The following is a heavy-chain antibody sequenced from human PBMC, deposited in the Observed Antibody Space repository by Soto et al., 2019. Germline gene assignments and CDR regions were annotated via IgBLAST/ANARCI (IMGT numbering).Heavy chain of an antibody. CDR3: AREITRSRVGGNLYNWFDP. J-gene: IGHJ5*02. CDR1: GGTFSSYT. V-gene: IGHV1-69*08. Sequence: QVQLVQSGAEVKKPGSSVKVSCKASGGTFSSYTISWVRQAPGQGLEWMGRIIPILGIANYAQKFQGRVTITADKSTSTAYMELSSLRSEDTAVYYCAREITRSRVGGNLYNWFDPWGQGTLVTVSS. CDR2: IIPILGIA. D-gene: IGHD6-19*01.